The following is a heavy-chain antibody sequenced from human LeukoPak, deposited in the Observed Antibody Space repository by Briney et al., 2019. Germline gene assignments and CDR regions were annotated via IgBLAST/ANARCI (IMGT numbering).Heavy chain of an antibody. Sequence: ASVKVSCKASGYTFTDYYLHWVRQAPGQGLEWMGCINPNSGGTNYAQNFQGRVTMTRDTSINTAYMELSRVRSDDTAVYYCARYEARGVCFDYWGQGTLVTVSS. CDR2: INPNSGGT. CDR3: ARYEARGVCFDY. CDR1: GYTFTDYY. V-gene: IGHV1-2*02. J-gene: IGHJ4*02. D-gene: IGHD3-10*01.